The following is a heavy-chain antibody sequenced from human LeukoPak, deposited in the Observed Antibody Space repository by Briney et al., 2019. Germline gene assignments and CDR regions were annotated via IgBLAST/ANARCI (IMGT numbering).Heavy chain of an antibody. J-gene: IGHJ3*02. CDR3: AREKQDTFLHPGAFDI. CDR2: IASDGSHT. CDR1: GFTFSTYF. V-gene: IGHV3-30-3*01. Sequence: GGSLRLSCAASGFTFSTYFMHWVRQAPGKGLEWVADIASDGSHTFYVESVKGRFTISRDNSKNTLYLQMNSLRAENTAVYFFAREKQDTFLHPGAFDIWGKGKMVTVSS. D-gene: IGHD1/OR15-1a*01.